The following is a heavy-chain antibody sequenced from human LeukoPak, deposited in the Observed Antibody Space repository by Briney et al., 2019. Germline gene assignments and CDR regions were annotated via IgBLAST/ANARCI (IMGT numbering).Heavy chain of an antibody. Sequence: SETLSLTCTVSGGSISSYYWSWIRQPPGKGLEWIGYIYYSGSTNYNPSLKSRVIISVDTSKNQFSLKLSSVTAADTAVYYCASLLWFGEFRGSFDYWGQGTLVTVSS. CDR2: IYYSGST. CDR1: GGSISSYY. J-gene: IGHJ4*01. V-gene: IGHV4-59*01. CDR3: ASLLWFGEFRGSFDY. D-gene: IGHD3-10*01.